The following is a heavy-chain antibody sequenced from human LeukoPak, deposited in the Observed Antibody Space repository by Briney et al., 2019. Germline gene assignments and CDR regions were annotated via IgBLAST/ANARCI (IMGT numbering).Heavy chain of an antibody. J-gene: IGHJ4*02. CDR2: IYSGGNT. CDR3: ARVAGDHYFDY. CDR1: GFTVSNNY. D-gene: IGHD7-27*01. V-gene: IGHV3-66*01. Sequence: GGSLRLSCAASGFTVSNNYMSWVRQAPGKGLEWVSVIYSGGNTYYADSVKGRFTSTRDNSNNALYIQMNSLRTEETAVYYGARVAGDHYFDYWGQGTLVTVSS.